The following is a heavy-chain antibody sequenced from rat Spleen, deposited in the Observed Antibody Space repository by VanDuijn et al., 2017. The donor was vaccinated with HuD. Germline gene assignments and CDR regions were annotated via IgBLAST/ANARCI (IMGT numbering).Heavy chain of an antibody. D-gene: IGHD1-11*01. J-gene: IGHJ4*01. CDR2: IWGDGNS. CDR1: GFSLSNYG. V-gene: IGHV2-13*01. Sequence: QVQLKESGPGLIQPSQTLSLTCTVSGFSLSNYGVIWVRQPPGKGLDWMGVIWGDGNSNFNSALKSRLSISRDTSKSQVFLKMNSLQTEDTAIYYCTIDYYGGPVMDAWGQGASVTVSS. CDR3: TIDYYGGPVMDA.